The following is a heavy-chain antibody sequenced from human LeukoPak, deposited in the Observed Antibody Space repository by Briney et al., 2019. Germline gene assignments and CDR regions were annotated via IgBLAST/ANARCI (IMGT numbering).Heavy chain of an antibody. J-gene: IGHJ4*02. D-gene: IGHD3-22*01. Sequence: GGSLRLSCVASGFTFSNYWMSWVRQAPGKGLERVANINQDGSEKYSVDSVKGRFTFSRDNAKNSLFLQMNSLRADDTAVYYCARDDSSGYYYFDNWGQGTRVTVSS. CDR1: GFTFSNYW. CDR2: INQDGSEK. CDR3: ARDDSSGYYYFDN. V-gene: IGHV3-7*01.